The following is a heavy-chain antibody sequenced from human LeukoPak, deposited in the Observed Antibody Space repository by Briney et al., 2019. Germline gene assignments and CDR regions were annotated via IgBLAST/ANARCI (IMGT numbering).Heavy chain of an antibody. CDR1: GFIFSSYA. V-gene: IGHV3-23*01. J-gene: IGHJ4*02. CDR2: ISGSGTTT. Sequence: PGGSLRLSCAASGFIFSSYAMTWVRQAPGRGLEWLSTISGSGTTTYYVDSVKGRFTVSRDNPKNTLYLQINSLGADDTAVYYCAKDQDPHSYGSGSYAPFDYWGQGTLVTVSS. D-gene: IGHD3-10*01. CDR3: AKDQDPHSYGSGSYAPFDY.